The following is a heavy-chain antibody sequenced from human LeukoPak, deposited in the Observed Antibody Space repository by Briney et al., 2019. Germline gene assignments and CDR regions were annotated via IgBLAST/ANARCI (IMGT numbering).Heavy chain of an antibody. J-gene: IGHJ4*02. Sequence: SETLSLTCSVSGGSIRTGGYYWSWIRQHPGKGLEWIGYIYYSGSTYYNPSLKSRITISVDTSKNQFSLNLTSVTAADTAVYYCARVAYCGGDCYSGYFDYWGQGTLVTVSS. CDR1: GGSIRTGGYY. V-gene: IGHV4-31*03. CDR2: IYYSGST. D-gene: IGHD2-21*02. CDR3: ARVAYCGGDCYSGYFDY.